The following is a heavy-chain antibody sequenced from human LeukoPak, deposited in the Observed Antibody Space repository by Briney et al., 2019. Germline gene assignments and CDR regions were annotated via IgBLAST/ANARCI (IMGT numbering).Heavy chain of an antibody. J-gene: IGHJ6*03. CDR3: ARSRVVTAILYYYYYMDV. CDR1: GGSFSGYY. CDR2: INLSGST. V-gene: IGHV4-34*01. Sequence: SETLSLTCAVYGGSFSGYYWSWIRQPPGKGLEWIGEINLSGSTNYNPSLKSRVTISVDTSKNQFSLKLSSVTAADTAVYYCARSRVVTAILYYYYYMDVWGKGTTVTVSS. D-gene: IGHD2-21*02.